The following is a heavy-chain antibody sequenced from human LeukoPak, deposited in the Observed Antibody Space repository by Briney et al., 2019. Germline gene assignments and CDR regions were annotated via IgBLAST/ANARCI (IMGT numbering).Heavy chain of an antibody. V-gene: IGHV3-23*01. CDR1: GFTVSSNH. CDR3: AKHRENYGDSCLDDY. CDR2: ICANDGNT. D-gene: IGHD4-17*01. Sequence: GGSLRLSCAASGFTVSSNHMSWVRQAPGKGLEWVSVICANDGNTYYADAVKGRFTISRDNSKDTLYLQMDSLRAEDTAVYYCAKHRENYGDSCLDDYWGQGTLVTVSS. J-gene: IGHJ4*02.